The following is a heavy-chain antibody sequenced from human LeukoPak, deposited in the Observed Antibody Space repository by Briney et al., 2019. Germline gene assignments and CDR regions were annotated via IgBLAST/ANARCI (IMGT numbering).Heavy chain of an antibody. CDR3: ATLNGALLEWKDY. J-gene: IGHJ4*02. Sequence: ASVKVSCKSSGYTFTSYDINWVRQATGQGLEWMGWMNPNSGNTGYAQKFQGRVTTTRNTSISTAYMELSSLRSEDTAVYYCATLNGALLEWKDYWGQGTLVTVSS. CDR2: MNPNSGNT. D-gene: IGHD3-3*01. V-gene: IGHV1-8*01. CDR1: GYTFTSYD.